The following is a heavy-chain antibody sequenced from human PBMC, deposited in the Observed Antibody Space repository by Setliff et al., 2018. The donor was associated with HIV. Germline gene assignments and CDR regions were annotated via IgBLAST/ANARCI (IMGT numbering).Heavy chain of an antibody. D-gene: IGHD4-4*01. V-gene: IGHV1-8*03. CDR3: ARGRKYLTTVTTSYFYYMDV. J-gene: IGHJ6*03. Sequence: ASVKVSCKASGYTFTGYYMHWVRQAPGQGLEWMGWMNPNSGNTGYAQKFQGRVTITRDTSISTAYMELSSLRSEDTAVYYCARGRKYLTTVTTSYFYYMDVWGKGTTVTVSS. CDR1: GYTFTGYY. CDR2: MNPNSGNT.